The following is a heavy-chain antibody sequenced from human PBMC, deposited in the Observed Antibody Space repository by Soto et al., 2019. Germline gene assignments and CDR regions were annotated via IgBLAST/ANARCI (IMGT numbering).Heavy chain of an antibody. J-gene: IGHJ4*02. V-gene: IGHV4-59*01. CDR1: GGSISSYY. CDR3: ASSMNYDILTGLDY. Sequence: SETLSLTCTVSGGSISSYYWSWIRQPPGKGLEWIGYIYYSGSTNYNPSLKSRVTISVDTSKNQFSLKLSSVTAADTAVYYCASSMNYDILTGLDYWGQGTLVTVSS. D-gene: IGHD3-9*01. CDR2: IYYSGST.